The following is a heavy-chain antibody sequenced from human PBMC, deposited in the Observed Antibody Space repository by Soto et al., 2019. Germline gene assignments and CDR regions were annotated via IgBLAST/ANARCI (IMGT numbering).Heavy chain of an antibody. Sequence: EVQLVESGGGLVKPGGSLRLSCAASGFTFSSYSMNWVRQAPGKGLEWVSSISSSSSYIYYADSVKGRFTISRDNAKKSLYLQMNSLRAEDTAVYYCARVFDYSNYYFDYWGQGTLVTVSS. CDR2: ISSSSSYI. CDR1: GFTFSSYS. V-gene: IGHV3-21*01. D-gene: IGHD4-4*01. CDR3: ARVFDYSNYYFDY. J-gene: IGHJ4*02.